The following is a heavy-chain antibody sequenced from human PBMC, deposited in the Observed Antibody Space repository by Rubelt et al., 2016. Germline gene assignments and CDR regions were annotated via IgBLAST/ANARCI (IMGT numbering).Heavy chain of an antibody. V-gene: IGHV4-39*01. CDR2: IYDSVST. Sequence: QLQLRESGPGVLKPSETLSLTCTVSGGSISSRGSYWGWIRQSPGKGLEWIGAIYDSVSTYYNPSLESRVSMSIDTSSDQFSWRLNAVTAADTATYYCAVSGASCYAGMCWYDPWGQGTRVTVSS. CDR1: GGSISSRGSY. D-gene: IGHD2-2*01. J-gene: IGHJ5*02. CDR3: AVSGASCYAGMCWYDP.